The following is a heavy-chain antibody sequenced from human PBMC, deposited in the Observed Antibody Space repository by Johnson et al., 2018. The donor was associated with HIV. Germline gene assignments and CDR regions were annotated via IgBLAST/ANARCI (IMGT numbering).Heavy chain of an antibody. Sequence: EVQLVESGGGLVQPGGSLRLSCAASGFTFSRYWMSWVRQAPGKGLEWVANIKQDGSEKYYVDSVKGRFTISRDNAKNSLYLQMNSLRAEDTAVYYCARDGEDSSGWDNFGAFDIWGQGTMVTVSS. V-gene: IGHV3-7*01. CDR1: GFTFSRYW. D-gene: IGHD6-19*01. J-gene: IGHJ3*02. CDR2: IKQDGSEK. CDR3: ARDGEDSSGWDNFGAFDI.